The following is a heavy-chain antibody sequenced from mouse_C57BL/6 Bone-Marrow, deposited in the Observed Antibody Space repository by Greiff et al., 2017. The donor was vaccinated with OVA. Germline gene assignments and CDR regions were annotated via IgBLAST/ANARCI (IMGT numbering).Heavy chain of an antibody. CDR3: TREKVWAYDYVDY. J-gene: IGHJ2*01. Sequence: VHVKQSGTVLARPGASVKMSCKTSGYTFPSYWMHWVKQRPGQGLEWIGAIYPGNSDTSYNQKFKGKAKLTAVTSASTAYMELSSLTNEDSAVYYCTREKVWAYDYVDYWGQGTTLTVSS. CDR1: GYTFPSYW. D-gene: IGHD2-10*02. CDR2: IYPGNSDT. V-gene: IGHV1-5*01.